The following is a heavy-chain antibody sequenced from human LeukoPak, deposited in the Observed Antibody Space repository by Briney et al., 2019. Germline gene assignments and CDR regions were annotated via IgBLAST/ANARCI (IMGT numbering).Heavy chain of an antibody. D-gene: IGHD3-22*01. V-gene: IGHV3-30*04. CDR3: ASARITMIVVVNTTSDDY. J-gene: IGHJ4*02. CDR1: GFTFSSYA. Sequence: GRSLRLSCAASGFTFSSYAMHRVRQAPGKGLEWVAVISYDGSNKYYADSVKGRFTISRDNSKNTLYLQMNSLRAEDTAVYYCASARITMIVVVNTTSDDYWGQGTLVTVSS. CDR2: ISYDGSNK.